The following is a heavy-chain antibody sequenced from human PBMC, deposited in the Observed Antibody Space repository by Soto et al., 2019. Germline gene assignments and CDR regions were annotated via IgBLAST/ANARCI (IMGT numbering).Heavy chain of an antibody. V-gene: IGHV1-69*01. CDR1: GGTFRSYA. CDR3: ARGGEKLVAATVGWNYYYGMDV. D-gene: IGHD2-15*01. Sequence: QVQLVQSGAEVKKPGSSVKVSCKASGGTFRSYAISWVRQAPGQGLEWMGGVIPIFGTANYAQKFQDRVTITADESTITAYMALSSLRSEDTAVYYCARGGEKLVAATVGWNYYYGMDVWGQGTTVTVSS. J-gene: IGHJ6*02. CDR2: VIPIFGTA.